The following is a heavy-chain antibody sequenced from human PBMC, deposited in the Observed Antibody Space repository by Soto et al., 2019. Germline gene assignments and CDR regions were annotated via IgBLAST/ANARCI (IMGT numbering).Heavy chain of an antibody. CDR1: GGTFSSYA. V-gene: IGHV1-69*06. CDR3: ASGKTKPYYYYYYGMDV. Sequence: SVKVSCKASGGTFSSYAISWVRQAPGQGLEWMGGIIPIFGTANYAQKFQGRVTITADKSTSTAYMELSSLRSEDTAVYYCASGKTKPYYYYYYGMDVWGQGTTVAVSS. J-gene: IGHJ6*02. CDR2: IIPIFGTA. D-gene: IGHD2-15*01.